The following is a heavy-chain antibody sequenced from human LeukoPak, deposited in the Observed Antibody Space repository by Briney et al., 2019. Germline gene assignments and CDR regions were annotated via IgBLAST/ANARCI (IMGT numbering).Heavy chain of an antibody. CDR3: AHSLYPDYDFWSGYFDY. D-gene: IGHD3-3*01. V-gene: IGHV2-5*01. CDR1: GFSLSTSGVG. Sequence: SGPTLVNPTQTLTLTCTFSGFSLSTSGVGVGWIRQPPGKALEWLALIYWNDDKRYSPSLKSRLTITKDTSKNQVVLTMTNMDPVDTATYYCAHSLYPDYDFWSGYFDYWGQGTLVTVSS. CDR2: IYWNDDK. J-gene: IGHJ4*02.